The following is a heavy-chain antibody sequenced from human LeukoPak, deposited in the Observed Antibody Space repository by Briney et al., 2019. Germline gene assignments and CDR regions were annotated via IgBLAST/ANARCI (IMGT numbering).Heavy chain of an antibody. Sequence: SETLSLTCTVSGGSISSYYWSWIRQPPGKGLEWIGYIYYSGSTNYNPSLKSRVTISVDTSKNQFSLKLSSVTAADTAVYYCARDRRIAVAGTFGMDVWGQGTTVTVSS. D-gene: IGHD6-19*01. J-gene: IGHJ6*02. V-gene: IGHV4-59*01. CDR2: IYYSGST. CDR1: GGSISSYY. CDR3: ARDRRIAVAGTFGMDV.